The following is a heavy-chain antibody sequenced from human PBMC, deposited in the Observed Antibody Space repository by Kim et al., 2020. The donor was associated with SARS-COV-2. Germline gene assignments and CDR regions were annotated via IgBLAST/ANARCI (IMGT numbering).Heavy chain of an antibody. J-gene: IGHJ4*02. V-gene: IGHV1-3*01. D-gene: IGHD3-22*01. CDR1: GYTFTSYA. CDR3: ARSSHRDHTMIDDY. CDR2: INAGNGNT. Sequence: ASVKVSCKASGYTFTSYAMHWVRQAPGQRLEWMGWINAGNGNTKYSQKFQGRVTITRDTSASTAYMELSSLRSEDTAVYYCARSSHRDHTMIDDYWGQGTLVTVSS.